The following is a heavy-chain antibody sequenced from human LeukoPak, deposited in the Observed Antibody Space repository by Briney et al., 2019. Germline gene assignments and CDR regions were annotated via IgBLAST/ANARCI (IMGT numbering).Heavy chain of an antibody. J-gene: IGHJ4*02. CDR2: IYYSGST. V-gene: IGHV4-59*08. Sequence: SETLSLTCTVSGGSISSYYWSWIRQPPGKGLEWIGYIYYSGSTNYNPSLKSRVTISVDTSKNQFSLKLSSVTAADAAVYYCASSVEYPFGFDYWGQGTLVTVSS. D-gene: IGHD2/OR15-2a*01. CDR3: ASSVEYPFGFDY. CDR1: GGSISSYY.